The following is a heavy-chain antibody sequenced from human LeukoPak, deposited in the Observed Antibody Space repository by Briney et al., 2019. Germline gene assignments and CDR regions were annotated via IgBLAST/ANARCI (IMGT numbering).Heavy chain of an antibody. J-gene: IGHJ4*02. CDR3: ARAGRELLQNDY. CDR2: IYYSGST. V-gene: IGHV4-59*01. CDR1: GGSISSYY. D-gene: IGHD3-10*01. Sequence: SETLSLTCTVSGGSISSYYWSWIRQPPGKGLEWIGYIYYSGSTNYNPSLKSRVTISVDTSKNQFSLRLSSVTAADTVVYYCARAGRELLQNDYWGQGTLVTVSS.